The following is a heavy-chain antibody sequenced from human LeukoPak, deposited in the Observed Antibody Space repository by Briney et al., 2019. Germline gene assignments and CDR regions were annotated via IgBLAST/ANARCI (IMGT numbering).Heavy chain of an antibody. D-gene: IGHD2-21*01. CDR2: LSDSGTT. CDR3: ARHACCGTYPFNS. Sequence: SEPLSLPCTVSGVPIRGSSWRWLRQPPGKALEWIGYLSDSGTTSYNPSLKSRVSISGDTSRNQFSFNLTSCTAAGTAGFYFARHACCGTYPFNSWGQGALVTVSS. J-gene: IGHJ4*02. CDR1: GVPIRGSS. V-gene: IGHV4-59*08.